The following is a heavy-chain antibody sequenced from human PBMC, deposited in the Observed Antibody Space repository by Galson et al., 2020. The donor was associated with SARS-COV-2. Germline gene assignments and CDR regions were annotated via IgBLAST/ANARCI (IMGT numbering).Heavy chain of an antibody. Sequence: ASVKVSCKVSGYTLTELSMHWVRQAPGKGLEWMGGFDPEDGETIYAQKFQGRVTMTEDTSTDTAYMELSSLRSEDTAVYYCATAPPEGIAAAGTRSWFDPWGQGTLVTVSS. D-gene: IGHD6-13*01. CDR3: ATAPPEGIAAAGTRSWFDP. J-gene: IGHJ5*02. CDR1: GYTLTELS. V-gene: IGHV1-24*01. CDR2: FDPEDGET.